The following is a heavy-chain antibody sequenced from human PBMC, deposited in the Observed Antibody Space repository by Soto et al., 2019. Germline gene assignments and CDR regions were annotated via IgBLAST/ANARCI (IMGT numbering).Heavy chain of an antibody. CDR1: GFTFSSYA. Sequence: EVQLLESGGGLVQPGGSLRLSCAASGFTFSSYAMSWVRQAPGKGLEWVSAISGSGGSTYYADSVKGRFTISRDNSKNTLYLQMNSLRAEDTAVYYCGKLFARTTVTTRKNGMDVWGQGTTVTVSS. D-gene: IGHD4-17*01. CDR3: GKLFARTTVTTRKNGMDV. V-gene: IGHV3-23*01. CDR2: ISGSGGST. J-gene: IGHJ6*02.